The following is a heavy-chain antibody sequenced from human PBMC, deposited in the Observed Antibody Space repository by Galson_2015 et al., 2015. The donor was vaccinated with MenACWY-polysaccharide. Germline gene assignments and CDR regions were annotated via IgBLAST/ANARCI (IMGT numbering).Heavy chain of an antibody. V-gene: IGHV3-73*01. D-gene: IGHD2-21*01. Sequence: SLRLSCAASGFTFSGSLIHWVRQASGKGLEWVARIRSKADNYATAYAASVKGRFTISRDDSKNTAYLQMNSLKTEDTAIYYCTRDERYGRGDMCSPLDYGGQGTLVIVSS. CDR2: IRSKADNYAT. J-gene: IGHJ4*02. CDR1: GFTFSGSL. CDR3: TRDERYGRGDMCSPLDY.